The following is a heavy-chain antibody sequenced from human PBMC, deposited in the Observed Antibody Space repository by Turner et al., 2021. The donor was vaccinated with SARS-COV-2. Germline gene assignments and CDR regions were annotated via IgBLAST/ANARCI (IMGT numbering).Heavy chain of an antibody. CDR3: AKDLGYYGSGSL. CDR2: IGGSGGST. J-gene: IGHJ4*02. Sequence: EVQLLESGGGLVQPGGSLRLPCAASGFTFSSYAMSWVRRAPGKGLEWVSTIGGSGGSTYYADSVKGRFTISRDNSKNTLYLQMNSLRAEDTAVYYCAKDLGYYGSGSLWGQGTLVTVSS. V-gene: IGHV3-23*01. D-gene: IGHD3-10*01. CDR1: GFTFSSYA.